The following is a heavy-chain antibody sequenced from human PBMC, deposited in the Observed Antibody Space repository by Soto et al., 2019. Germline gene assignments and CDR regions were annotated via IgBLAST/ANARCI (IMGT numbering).Heavy chain of an antibody. CDR2: IIPISDTT. CDR3: ARSQGSSTSLEIYYYYYYGMAV. V-gene: IGHV1-69*01. Sequence: QVQLVQSGAEVKKPGSSVKVSCKASGGTFSSYAISWVRQAPGQGLECLGGIIPISDTTNYAQKFQGRVTITAAESTTTAYMELSSLRSEDTAVYYCARSQGSSTSLEIYYYYYYGMAVWGQGTTVSVSS. D-gene: IGHD2-2*01. J-gene: IGHJ6*02. CDR1: GGTFSSYA.